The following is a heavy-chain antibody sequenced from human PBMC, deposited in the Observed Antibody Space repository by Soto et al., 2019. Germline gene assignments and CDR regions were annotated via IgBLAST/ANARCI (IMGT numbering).Heavy chain of an antibody. D-gene: IGHD1-26*01. CDR1: GYTVTDYY. CDR3: ARDDYGIYPY. Sequence: QVQLVQSGTEVKKPGASVKVSCKASGYTVTDYYIHWVRQAPGQGLEWMGWIDPKNGGTTYAQKCQDRVTMTRATSISTAYMDLSRLTSDDTALYYCARDDYGIYPYWGQGTLVTVSS. CDR2: IDPKNGGT. J-gene: IGHJ4*02. V-gene: IGHV1-2*02.